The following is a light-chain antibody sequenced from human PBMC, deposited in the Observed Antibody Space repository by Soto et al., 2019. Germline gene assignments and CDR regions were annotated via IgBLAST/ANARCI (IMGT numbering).Light chain of an antibody. J-gene: IGKJ4*01. Sequence: EIVMTQSPATLSVSPGERATLSCRASQSVSNNLAWYQQKPGQAPRLLIYGASTRSTGIPARFSGSGSGTEFTLTISSLQSEDFAVYYCEPYNTWSPLTFGGGTNVETK. CDR2: GAS. CDR1: QSVSNN. V-gene: IGKV3-15*01. CDR3: EPYNTWSPLT.